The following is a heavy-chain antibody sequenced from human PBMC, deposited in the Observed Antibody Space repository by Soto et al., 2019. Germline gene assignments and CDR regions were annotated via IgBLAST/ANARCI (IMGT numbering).Heavy chain of an antibody. V-gene: IGHV3-21*01. Sequence: GGSLRLSCAASGFAFSPYSMAWVRQAPGTGLEWVSSISSGSSYIYYADSLKGRFTISRDNAKNSLYLQMDSLRAEDTAVYYCARGSTAMTTNTEFDFWGQGTLVTVSS. J-gene: IGHJ4*02. CDR3: ARGSTAMTTNTEFDF. D-gene: IGHD4-17*01. CDR1: GFAFSPYS. CDR2: ISSGSSYI.